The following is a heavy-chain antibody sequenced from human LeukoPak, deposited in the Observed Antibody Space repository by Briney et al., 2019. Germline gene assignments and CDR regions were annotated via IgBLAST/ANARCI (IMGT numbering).Heavy chain of an antibody. CDR2: IYPGDHDT. Sequence: GEFLLFSCKAVGATFNNYRCAWVRQTPGKGLEWMEIIYPGDHDTKERPSFPGQVTISADNSITTAYLQWSSLKASDTAIYFDASSDYYDSSTQSSRWYFDHWGQGSLVTVSS. CDR3: ASSDYYDSSTQSSRWYFDH. CDR1: GATFNNYR. V-gene: IGHV5-51*01. J-gene: IGHJ4*02. D-gene: IGHD3-22*01.